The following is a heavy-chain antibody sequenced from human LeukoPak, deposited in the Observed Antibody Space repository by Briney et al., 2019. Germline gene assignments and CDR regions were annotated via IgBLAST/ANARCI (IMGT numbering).Heavy chain of an antibody. J-gene: IGHJ4*02. D-gene: IGHD2-8*01. CDR2: ISYDGSNK. V-gene: IGHV3-30*18. CDR3: AKEYCSNSVCHSLDY. Sequence: SGGSLRLSCAASGFTFSSSGMHWVRQAPGKGLEWVAVISYDGSNKYYADSVKGRSTFSRDNSKNTLYLQMNSLRAEDTAVYYCAKEYCSNSVCHSLDYWGQGTLVTVSS. CDR1: GFTFSSSG.